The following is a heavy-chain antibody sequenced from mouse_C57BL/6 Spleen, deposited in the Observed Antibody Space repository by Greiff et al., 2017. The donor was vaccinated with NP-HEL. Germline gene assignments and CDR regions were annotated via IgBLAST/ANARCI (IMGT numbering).Heavy chain of an antibody. CDR1: GYTFTDYN. CDR2: INPNNGGT. CDR3: ARSYDYDQFAY. Sequence: EVQLQQSGPELVKPGASVKIPCKASGYTFTDYNMDWVKQSHGKSLEWIGDINPNNGGTIYNQKFKGKATLTVDKSSSTAYMELRSLTSEDTAVYYCARSYDYDQFAYWGQGTLVTVSA. J-gene: IGHJ3*01. V-gene: IGHV1-18*01. D-gene: IGHD2-4*01.